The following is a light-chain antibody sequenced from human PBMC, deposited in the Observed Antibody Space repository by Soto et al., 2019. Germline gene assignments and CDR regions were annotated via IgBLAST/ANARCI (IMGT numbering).Light chain of an antibody. V-gene: IGKV1-39*01. Sequence: DIQMTQSPSSLSASVGDRVTITCRASQPIRSFLSWYQQKQGKAPKLLIYSTSSFQSGVPSRFSGSGSGTAFTLSISSLRPEDFSTYYCQQGYITPYTFGQGTKLEIK. CDR1: QPIRSF. CDR3: QQGYITPYT. CDR2: STS. J-gene: IGKJ2*01.